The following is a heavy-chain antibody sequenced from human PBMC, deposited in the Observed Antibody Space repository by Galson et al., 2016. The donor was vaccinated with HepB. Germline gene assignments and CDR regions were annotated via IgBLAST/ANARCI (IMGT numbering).Heavy chain of an antibody. CDR3: ARARERSGYYFD. V-gene: IGHV3-23*01. CDR1: GFTFSTYA. Sequence: SLRLSCAASGFTFSTYAMSWVRQAPGKGLEWVSGISGSGDTKFADSVKGRFTISRDNTKNSLYLQMNSLRVDDTAVYYCARARERSGYYFDWGQGTLVTVS. CDR2: ISGSGDT. D-gene: IGHD3-22*01. J-gene: IGHJ4*02.